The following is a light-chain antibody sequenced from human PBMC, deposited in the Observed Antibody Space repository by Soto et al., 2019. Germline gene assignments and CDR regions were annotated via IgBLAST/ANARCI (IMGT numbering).Light chain of an antibody. CDR2: AAS. CDR3: LQDYNFPWT. V-gene: IGKV1-6*01. J-gene: IGKJ1*01. CDR1: QGIRID. Sequence: AIQMTQSPSSLSASVGDRVTITCRASQGIRIDLGWYQQKPGKAPKLLIYAASTLQTGVPSRFNGSGSGTDFTLTISSLQPEDFATYYCLQDYNFPWTFCQGTKVEIK.